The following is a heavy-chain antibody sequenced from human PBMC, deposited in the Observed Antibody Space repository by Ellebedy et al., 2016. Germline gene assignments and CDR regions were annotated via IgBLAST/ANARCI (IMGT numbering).Heavy chain of an antibody. CDR3: AWEDRKAVSNSYDYFMDV. J-gene: IGHJ6*03. D-gene: IGHD6-19*01. CDR1: GFPFNLAW. CDR2: IKSKGSGETT. V-gene: IGHV3-15*01. Sequence: GESLKISXAASGFPFNLAWMNWVRQAPGEGLEWVGRIKSKGSGETTDYAAPVKGRFTISRDDSKNILYLQMNSLKTEDTAVYYCAWEDRKAVSNSYDYFMDVWGKGTTVTVSS.